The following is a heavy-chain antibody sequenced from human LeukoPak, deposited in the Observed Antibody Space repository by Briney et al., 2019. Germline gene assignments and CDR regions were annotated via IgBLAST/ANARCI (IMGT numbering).Heavy chain of an antibody. D-gene: IGHD2-8*01. CDR3: ARDHRVYATTMDV. J-gene: IGHJ6*03. CDR1: GFTFSSYW. CDR2: INSDGSST. V-gene: IGHV3-74*01. Sequence: GGSLRLSCAASGFTFSSYWMHWVRQAPGKGLVWVSRINSDGSSTSYADSVKGRFTISRDNAKNTLYLQMNSLRCEDTAVYYCARDHRVYATTMDVWGKGTTVTVSS.